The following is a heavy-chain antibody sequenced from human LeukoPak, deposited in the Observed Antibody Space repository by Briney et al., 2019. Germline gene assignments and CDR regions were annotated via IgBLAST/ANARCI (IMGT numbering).Heavy chain of an antibody. Sequence: GGSLRLSCAASGFTFNNYAMHWVRQAPGKGLEWVAVISYDGSNKNYADSVKGRFTISRDNSKNTLYLQMNSLRAEDTAVYYCARGAHKRDDYGGFFDYWGQKTLVTVSS. CDR1: GFTFNNYA. D-gene: IGHD4-23*01. J-gene: IGHJ4*02. CDR2: ISYDGSNK. CDR3: ARGAHKRDDYGGFFDY. V-gene: IGHV3-30*04.